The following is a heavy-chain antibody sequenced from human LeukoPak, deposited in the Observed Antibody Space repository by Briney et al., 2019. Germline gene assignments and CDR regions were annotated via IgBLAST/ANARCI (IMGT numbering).Heavy chain of an antibody. Sequence: ASVKVSCKASGYTFTSYGISWVRQAPGQGLEWMGWISAYNGNTNYAQKLQGRVTMTTDTSTSTAYMELRSLRSDDTAVYYCARDMDSSGYYPTDYWGQGTLVTVSS. D-gene: IGHD3-22*01. V-gene: IGHV1-18*01. J-gene: IGHJ4*02. CDR2: ISAYNGNT. CDR1: GYTFTSYG. CDR3: ARDMDSSGYYPTDY.